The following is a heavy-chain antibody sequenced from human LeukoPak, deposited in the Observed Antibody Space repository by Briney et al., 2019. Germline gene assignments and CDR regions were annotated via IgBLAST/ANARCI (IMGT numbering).Heavy chain of an antibody. CDR3: ARDRDSSGWYEGFDY. CDR1: GFTFSSSA. V-gene: IGHV3-30-3*01. D-gene: IGHD6-19*01. CDR2: ISYDGSKK. Sequence: PGRSLRLSCAASGFTFSSSAMHWVRQAPDKGLEWVAVISYDGSKKYYADSVKGRFTISRDNSKNTLYLQMNSLRDDDTAVYYCARDRDSSGWYEGFDYWGQGTLVTVSS. J-gene: IGHJ4*02.